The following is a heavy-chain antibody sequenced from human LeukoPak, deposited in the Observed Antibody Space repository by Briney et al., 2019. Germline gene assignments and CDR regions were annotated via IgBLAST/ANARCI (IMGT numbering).Heavy chain of an antibody. Sequence: PSETLSLTCTVSSGSISSGGYYWSWLRQHPGNGLEWIGYIYYSGSTYYNPSLKSRVTISVDTSKNQFSLKLSSVTAADTAVYYCARSREPGRDGYNRHAFDIWGQGTMVTVSS. V-gene: IGHV4-31*03. CDR1: SGSISSGGYY. CDR3: ARSREPGRDGYNRHAFDI. J-gene: IGHJ3*02. D-gene: IGHD5-24*01. CDR2: IYYSGST.